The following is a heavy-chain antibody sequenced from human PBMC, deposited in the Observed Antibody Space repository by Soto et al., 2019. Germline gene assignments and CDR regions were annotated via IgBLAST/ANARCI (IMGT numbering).Heavy chain of an antibody. CDR1: GFTFSTYA. CDR3: ASDLSDY. CDR2: ISYDGSNK. Sequence: PGGSVRLSCAASGFTFSTYAIHWVRQAPGKGLEWVAVISYDGSNKSYADSVKGRFTISRDNSKSTLYLHMDSLRAEDTAVYYCASDLSDYWGQGTLVTV. V-gene: IGHV3-30-3*01. J-gene: IGHJ4*02.